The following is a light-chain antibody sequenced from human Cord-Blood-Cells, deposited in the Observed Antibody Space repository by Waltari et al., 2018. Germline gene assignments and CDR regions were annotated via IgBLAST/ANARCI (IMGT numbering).Light chain of an antibody. J-gene: IGLJ3*02. V-gene: IGLV1-44*01. CDR3: AAWDDSLNGWV. Sequence: QSVLTQPPSASGTPGQRVTISCSGSSSHIGSNPVNWYQQLPGTAPKPLIYSNNQRPSGVPDRFSGSKSGTSASLAISGLQSEDEADYYCAAWDDSLNGWVFGGGTKLTVL. CDR1: SSHIGSNP. CDR2: SNN.